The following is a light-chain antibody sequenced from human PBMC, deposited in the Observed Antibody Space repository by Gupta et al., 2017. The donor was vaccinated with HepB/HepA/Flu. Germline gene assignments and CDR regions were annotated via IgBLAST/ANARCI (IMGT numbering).Light chain of an antibody. J-gene: IGKJ4*01. CDR2: VAS. CDR3: QQYDSPMRT. V-gene: IGKV3-20*01. Sequence: EIVLTPSPDTLSLSPGERATLSCRASQSVSSNYLAWYQQKPGQAPRLLIYVASSRETGIPDRFSGSGSGTDFTLTISRLQPEDVAVYYCQQYDSPMRTFGRGTKVEIK. CDR1: QSVSSNY.